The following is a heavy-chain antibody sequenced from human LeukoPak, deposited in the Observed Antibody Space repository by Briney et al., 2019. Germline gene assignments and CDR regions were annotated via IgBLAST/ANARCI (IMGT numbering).Heavy chain of an antibody. CDR3: ARAWGIADRLEGFDP. Sequence: GGSLRLSCAASGFTFSTYSMNWVRQAPGKGLEWVSSISSSSSYIYYADSVKGRFTISRDNAKNSLYLQMNSLRAEDTAVYYCARAWGIADRLEGFDPWGQGTLVTVSS. D-gene: IGHD6-13*01. V-gene: IGHV3-21*01. CDR1: GFTFSTYS. CDR2: ISSSSSYI. J-gene: IGHJ5*02.